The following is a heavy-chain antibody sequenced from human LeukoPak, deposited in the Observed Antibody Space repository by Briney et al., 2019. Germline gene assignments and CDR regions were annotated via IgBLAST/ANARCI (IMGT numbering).Heavy chain of an antibody. CDR2: INPSGGST. CDR3: ARASIAARPDAQVDYYYYYMDV. J-gene: IGHJ6*03. CDR1: GYTFTSYY. D-gene: IGHD6-6*01. V-gene: IGHV1-46*01. Sequence: ASVKASCKASGYTFTSYYMHWVRQAPGQGLEWMGIINPSGGSTNYAQKFQGRVTMTRDTSTSTVYMELSSLRSEDTAVYYCARASIAARPDAQVDYYYYYMDVWGKGTTVTVSS.